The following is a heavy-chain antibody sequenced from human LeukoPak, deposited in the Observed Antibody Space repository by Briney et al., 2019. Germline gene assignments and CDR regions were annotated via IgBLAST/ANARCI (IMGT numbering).Heavy chain of an antibody. CDR3: ARADYYGSGNYYTSDY. CDR2: IWYDGSKK. CDR1: GFTFSNYS. V-gene: IGHV3-33*01. Sequence: PGGSLRLSCAASGFTFSNYSMHWVRQTPGKGLEWVAVIWYDGSKKYYADSVKGRFTISRDNAKNSLYLHMNSLRAEDTAVYYCARADYYGSGNYYTSDYWGQGTLVTVSS. J-gene: IGHJ4*02. D-gene: IGHD3-10*01.